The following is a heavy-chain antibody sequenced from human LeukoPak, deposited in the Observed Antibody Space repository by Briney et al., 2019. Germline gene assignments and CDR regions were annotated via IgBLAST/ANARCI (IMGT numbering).Heavy chain of an antibody. CDR1: GYTFTSYY. Sequence: ASVKVSCKASGYTFTSYYMHWVRQAPGQGLEWMGIINPSGGSTSYAQKFQGRVTMTRDMSTSTVYMELSSLRSEDTAVYYCARAGSSGWAWFDPWGQGTLVTVSS. D-gene: IGHD6-19*01. CDR2: INPSGGST. CDR3: ARAGSSGWAWFDP. V-gene: IGHV1-46*01. J-gene: IGHJ5*02.